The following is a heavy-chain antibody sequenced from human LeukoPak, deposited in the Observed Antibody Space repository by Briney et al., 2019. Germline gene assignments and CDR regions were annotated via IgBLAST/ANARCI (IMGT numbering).Heavy chain of an antibody. V-gene: IGHV4-39*07. CDR2: IYHSGST. CDR3: ARAPGSYGFDY. D-gene: IGHD3-10*01. Sequence: SQTLSLTCTVSGGSISSGSYYWSWIRQPPGKGPEWIGSIYHSGSTYYNPSLKSRVTISVDTSKNQFSLKLSSVTAADTAVYYCARAPGSYGFDYWGQGTLVTVSS. CDR1: GGSISSGSYY. J-gene: IGHJ4*02.